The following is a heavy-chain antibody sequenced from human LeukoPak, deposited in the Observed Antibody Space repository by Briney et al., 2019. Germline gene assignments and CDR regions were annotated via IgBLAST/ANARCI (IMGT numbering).Heavy chain of an antibody. Sequence: SETLSLTCTVSGGSISSYYWSWIRQSPGKGLECIGYIHYTGSTNYNPSLKSRVTISVDTFKNQFSLKLSSVTAADTAVYYCARGGGYCSSTSCYGVNWFDPWGQGTLVTVSS. D-gene: IGHD2-2*01. V-gene: IGHV4-59*01. J-gene: IGHJ5*02. CDR2: IHYTGST. CDR3: ARGGGYCSSTSCYGVNWFDP. CDR1: GGSISSYY.